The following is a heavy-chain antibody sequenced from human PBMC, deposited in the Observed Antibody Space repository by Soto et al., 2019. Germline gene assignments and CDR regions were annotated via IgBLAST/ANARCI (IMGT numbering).Heavy chain of an antibody. V-gene: IGHV4-34*01. CDR2: INHSGST. J-gene: IGHJ6*02. D-gene: IGHD3-10*01. Sequence: SETLSLTCAVYGGSFSGYYWSWIRQPPGKGLEWIGEINHSGSTNYNPSLKSRVTISVDTSKNQVSLTLTSVTAADAAVYYCARSPNYYYYGFDVWGQGTTVTVSS. CDR3: ARSPNYYYYGFDV. CDR1: GGSFSGYY.